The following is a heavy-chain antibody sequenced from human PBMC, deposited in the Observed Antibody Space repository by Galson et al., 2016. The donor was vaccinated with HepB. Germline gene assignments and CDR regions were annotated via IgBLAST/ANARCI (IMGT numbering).Heavy chain of an antibody. J-gene: IGHJ1*01. Sequence: SLRLSCAASGFTFSIYDMNWVRQAPGKGLEWVSCISSRSTYIYYADSVKGRFTISRDDAKNSLYLQMNSLRADDTAMYYCTRESTACADWGQGTLVTVSS. V-gene: IGHV3-21*04. D-gene: IGHD2/OR15-2a*01. CDR2: ISSRSTYI. CDR1: GFTFSIYD. CDR3: TRESTACAD.